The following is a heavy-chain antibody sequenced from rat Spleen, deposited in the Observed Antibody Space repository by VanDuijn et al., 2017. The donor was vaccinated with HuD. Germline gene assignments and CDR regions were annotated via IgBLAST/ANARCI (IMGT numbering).Heavy chain of an antibody. J-gene: IGHJ4*01. D-gene: IGHD3-1*01. CDR2: IIYAGSGI. CDR1: GFTFSDYA. V-gene: IGHV5-17*01. Sequence: EVQLVESAGGLVQPGGSLTFSCAASGFTFSDYAMAWVRQAPREGLEWVATIIYAGSGIYYRDSVKGRFTISRDNAQSTLYLQMNSLRSEDTATYYCTRAHKLYYYVMDAWGQGASVTVSS. CDR3: TRAHKLYYYVMDA.